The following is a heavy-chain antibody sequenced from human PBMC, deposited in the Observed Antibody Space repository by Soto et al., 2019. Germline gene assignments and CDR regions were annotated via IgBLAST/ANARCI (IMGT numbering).Heavy chain of an antibody. CDR3: AREKSGNGYSVPFDY. J-gene: IGHJ4*02. CDR2: IYPGDSDT. Sequence: GESLKISCKGSGYSFTIYWIGWVRQMPGKGLEWMGIIYPGDSDTRYSPSFQGQVTISADKSISTAYLQWSSLKASDTAMYYCAREKSGNGYSVPFDYWGQGTLVTVSS. D-gene: IGHD3-22*01. V-gene: IGHV5-51*01. CDR1: GYSFTIYW.